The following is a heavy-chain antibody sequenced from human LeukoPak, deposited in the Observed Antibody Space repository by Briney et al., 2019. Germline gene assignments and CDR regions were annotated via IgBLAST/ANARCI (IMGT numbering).Heavy chain of an antibody. CDR2: IIPILGIA. V-gene: IGHV1-69*04. J-gene: IGHJ6*02. D-gene: IGHD3-10*01. Sequence: ASVKVSCKASGGTFSSYAISWVRQAPGQGLEWMGRIIPILGIANYAQKFQGRVTITADKSTSTAYMELSSLRSEDTAVYYWARVWFGELLTEYYYYGMDVWGQGTTVTVSS. CDR1: GGTFSSYA. CDR3: ARVWFGELLTEYYYYGMDV.